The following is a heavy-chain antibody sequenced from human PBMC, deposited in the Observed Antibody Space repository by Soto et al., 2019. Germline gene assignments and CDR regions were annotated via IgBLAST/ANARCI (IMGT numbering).Heavy chain of an antibody. D-gene: IGHD2-21*02. V-gene: IGHV1-18*01. Sequence: ASVKVSCKTSGYTFTTYGISWVRQAPGQGLEWMGWISGYNGNTHYTQSLQGRVTMTTDKSTSTAYMELRSLRADDTAVYYCARVHVAVTAPFDYWGQGTLVTVAS. CDR2: ISGYNGNT. CDR1: GYTFTTYG. J-gene: IGHJ4*02. CDR3: ARVHVAVTAPFDY.